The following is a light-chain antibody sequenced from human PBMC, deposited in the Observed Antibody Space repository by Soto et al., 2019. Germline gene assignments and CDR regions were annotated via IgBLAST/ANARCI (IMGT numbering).Light chain of an antibody. CDR1: QNIRSR. V-gene: IGKV1-5*01. J-gene: IGKJ1*01. Sequence: DFQMTQSPSTLSASVGARVPITCRASQNIRSRLAWFQQKPGRAPKLLIYDASSLESGVPSRFSGSGSGTEFTLTISSLQPDDFATYYCQHYNSYSEAFGQGTKVDIK. CDR3: QHYNSYSEA. CDR2: DAS.